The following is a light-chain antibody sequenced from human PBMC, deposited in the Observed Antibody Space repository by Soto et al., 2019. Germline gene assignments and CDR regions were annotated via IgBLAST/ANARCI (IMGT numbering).Light chain of an antibody. Sequence: LMTQSPLSLPVNLGQPASISCRSSQSLVHSDGRTYLSWCQQRPGQSPRRLIYKVSNRDSGVPARFSGSGSGTDFALKISRVEAEDVGVYYCMQGTHWPITFGQGTRLEIK. CDR3: MQGTHWPIT. V-gene: IGKV2-30*02. J-gene: IGKJ5*01. CDR1: QSLVHSDGRTY. CDR2: KVS.